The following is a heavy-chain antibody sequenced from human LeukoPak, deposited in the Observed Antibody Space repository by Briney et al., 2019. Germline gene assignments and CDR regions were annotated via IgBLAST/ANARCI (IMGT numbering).Heavy chain of an antibody. CDR1: GSTFTGYY. D-gene: IGHD3-16*02. Sequence: ASVKVSCKASGSTFTGYYMHWVRQAPGQGLEWMGWINPKSGGTKYAQKFQGRVTLTRDTAISTAYMELSRLRSDDTALYYCARGAYVWGSYHYTFDYWGQGTLVTVSS. CDR3: ARGAYVWGSYHYTFDY. V-gene: IGHV1-2*02. CDR2: INPKSGGT. J-gene: IGHJ4*02.